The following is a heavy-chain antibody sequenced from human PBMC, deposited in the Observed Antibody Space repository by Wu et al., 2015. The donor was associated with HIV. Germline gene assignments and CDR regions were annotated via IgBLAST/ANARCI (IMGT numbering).Heavy chain of an antibody. D-gene: IGHD3-16*01. CDR2: INPNSGGT. J-gene: IGHJ4*02. CDR1: GYTFTGYY. Sequence: QVQLVQSGAEVKKPGASVKVSCKASGYTFTGYYMHWVRQAPGQGLEWMGWINPNSGGTNYAQKFQGRVTMTRDTSISAAYMEPSRLRSDDTAVYYCARDRCWMGQCPLGFDYWGQGTLVTVSS. V-gene: IGHV1-2*02. CDR3: ARDRCWMGQCPLGFDY.